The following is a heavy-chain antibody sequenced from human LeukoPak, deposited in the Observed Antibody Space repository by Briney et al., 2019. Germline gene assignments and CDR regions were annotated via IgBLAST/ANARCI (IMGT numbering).Heavy chain of an antibody. CDR2: ISGSGGST. Sequence: GGSRRLSCAASGFTFSSYAMSWVRQAPGKGLEWVSAISGSGGSTYYADSVKGRFTISRDNSKNTLYLQMNSLRAEDTAVYYCAKLYYYDSSGRTLDYWGQGTLVTVSS. D-gene: IGHD3-22*01. V-gene: IGHV3-23*01. J-gene: IGHJ4*02. CDR1: GFTFSSYA. CDR3: AKLYYYDSSGRTLDY.